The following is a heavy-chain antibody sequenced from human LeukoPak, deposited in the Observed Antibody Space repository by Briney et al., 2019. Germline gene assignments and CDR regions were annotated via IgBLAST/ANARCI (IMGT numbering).Heavy chain of an antibody. J-gene: IGHJ3*02. V-gene: IGHV3-30*03. CDR2: ISYDGSNK. CDR1: GFTFSSYG. Sequence: GGSLRLSCAASGFTFSSYGMHWVRQAPGKGLEWVAVISYDGSNKYYADSVKGRFTISRDNSKNTLYLQMNSLRAEDTAVYYCAAQGGSGGYDFPRDIWGQGTMVTVSS. CDR3: AAQGGSGGYDFPRDI. D-gene: IGHD5-12*01.